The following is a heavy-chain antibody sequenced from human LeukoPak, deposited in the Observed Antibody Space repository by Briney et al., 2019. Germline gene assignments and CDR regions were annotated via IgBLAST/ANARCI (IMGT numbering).Heavy chain of an antibody. Sequence: SETLSLTCTVSGGSISSSSYYWGWIRQPPGKGLEWIGSIYYSGSTYYNPSLQSRVTVSLDTSKNQFSLKLRSVTAADTAVYYCATTPKGGYSAYLDYWGQGTLVTVSS. V-gene: IGHV4-39*07. D-gene: IGHD5-12*01. CDR2: IYYSGST. CDR1: GGSISSSSYY. CDR3: ATTPKGGYSAYLDY. J-gene: IGHJ4*02.